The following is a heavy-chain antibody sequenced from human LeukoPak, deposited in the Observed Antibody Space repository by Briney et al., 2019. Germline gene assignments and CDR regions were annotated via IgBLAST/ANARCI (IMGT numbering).Heavy chain of an antibody. J-gene: IGHJ6*03. CDR1: GFTFSSYA. Sequence: GGSLRLSCAASGFTFSSYAMHWVRQAPGKGLEWVAVISYDGSIKYYADSVKGRFTISRDNSKNTLYLQMNNLRAEDTAVYYCAKAWYNWNDRSYYYYYMDVWGKGTTVTVSS. D-gene: IGHD1-20*01. CDR2: ISYDGSIK. V-gene: IGHV3-30*04. CDR3: AKAWYNWNDRSYYYYYMDV.